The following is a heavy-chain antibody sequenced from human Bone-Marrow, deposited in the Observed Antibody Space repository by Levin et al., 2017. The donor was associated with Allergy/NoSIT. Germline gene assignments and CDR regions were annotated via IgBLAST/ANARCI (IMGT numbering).Heavy chain of an antibody. V-gene: IGHV3-30-3*01. Sequence: PGESLKISCAASGFTFSSYAMHWVRQAPGKGLEWVAVISYDGSNKYYADSVKGRFTISRDNSKNTLYLQMNSLRAEDTAVYYCARALCRTYYDILTGYRTGHDYYYMDVWGKGTTVTVSS. CDR2: ISYDGSNK. CDR1: GFTFSSYA. CDR3: ARALCRTYYDILTGYRTGHDYYYMDV. D-gene: IGHD3-9*01. J-gene: IGHJ6*03.